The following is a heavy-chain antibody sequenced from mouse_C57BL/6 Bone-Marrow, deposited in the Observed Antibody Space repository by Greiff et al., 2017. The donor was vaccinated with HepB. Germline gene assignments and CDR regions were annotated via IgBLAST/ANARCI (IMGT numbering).Heavy chain of an antibody. D-gene: IGHD1-1*01. Sequence: QVQLQQPGAELVKPGASVKVSCKASGYTFTSYWMHWVKQRPGQGLEWIGRIHPSDSDTNYNQKFKGKATLTVDKSSSTAYMQLSSLTSEDSAVYYCAIGDYYGSSLYAMDYWGQGTSVTVSS. J-gene: IGHJ4*01. CDR3: AIGDYYGSSLYAMDY. CDR1: GYTFTSYW. CDR2: IHPSDSDT. V-gene: IGHV1-74*01.